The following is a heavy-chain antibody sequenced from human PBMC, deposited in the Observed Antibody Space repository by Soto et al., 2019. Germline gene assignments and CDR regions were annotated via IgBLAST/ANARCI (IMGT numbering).Heavy chain of an antibody. Sequence: EVQLLESGGGLVQPGGSLRLSCAASGFTFSSYAMNWVRQAPGKGLECISGISGYGGSTYYADSVKGRFIISRDNSKNTLYLQMNSLCAGATGIYDCASYSPVLDYWGQGTLVTVSS. J-gene: IGHJ4*02. CDR1: GFTFSSYA. CDR2: ISGYGGST. CDR3: ASYSPVLDY. V-gene: IGHV3-23*01. D-gene: IGHD2-21*01.